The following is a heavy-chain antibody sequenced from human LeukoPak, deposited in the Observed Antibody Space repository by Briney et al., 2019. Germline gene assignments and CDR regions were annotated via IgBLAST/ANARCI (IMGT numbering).Heavy chain of an antibody. V-gene: IGHV1-2*02. Sequence: ASVKVSCKASGYTFTSFDINWVRQATGQGLEWMGWINPNSGGTNYAQKFQGRVTMTRDTSISTAYMELSRLRSDDTAVYYCARDGKWSGYKRWGQGTLVTVSS. CDR1: GYTFTSFD. CDR3: ARDGKWSGYKR. J-gene: IGHJ4*02. D-gene: IGHD3-3*01. CDR2: INPNSGGT.